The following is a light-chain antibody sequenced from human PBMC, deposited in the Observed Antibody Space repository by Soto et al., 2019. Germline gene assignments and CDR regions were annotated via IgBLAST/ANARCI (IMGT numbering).Light chain of an antibody. CDR3: SSFAGFNNFYV. Sequence: QSVLTQPPSATGSPGQSVTISCTGTSSDVGGYNHVSWYQQHPSKAPKLVIYEVTKRPSGVPDRFSGSKSGNTASLTVSGLQAEDEADYYCSSFAGFNNFYVFGAGTKVTVL. CDR2: EVT. CDR1: SSDVGGYNH. J-gene: IGLJ1*01. V-gene: IGLV2-8*01.